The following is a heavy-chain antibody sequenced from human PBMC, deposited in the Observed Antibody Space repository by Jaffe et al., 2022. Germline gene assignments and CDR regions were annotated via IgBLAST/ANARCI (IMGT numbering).Heavy chain of an antibody. CDR2: IYSGGST. CDR3: ARDQDYYDSSGHGAFDI. D-gene: IGHD3-22*01. V-gene: IGHV3-66*02. CDR1: GFTVSSNY. J-gene: IGHJ3*02. Sequence: EVQLVESGGGLVQPGGSLRLSCAASGFTVSSNYMSWVRQAPGKGLEWVSVIYSGGSTYYADSVKGRFTISRDNSKNTLYLQMNSLRAEDTAVYYCARDQDYYDSSGHGAFDIWGQGTMVTVSS.